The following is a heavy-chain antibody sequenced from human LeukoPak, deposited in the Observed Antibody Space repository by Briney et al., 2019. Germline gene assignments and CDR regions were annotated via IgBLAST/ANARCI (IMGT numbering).Heavy chain of an antibody. D-gene: IGHD3-16*02. J-gene: IGHJ4*02. Sequence: LVASVKVSCKASGYTFTSYDINWVRQATGQGLEWMGWMNPNSGNTGYAQKFQGRVTMTSNTSISTAYMELSSLRSEDTAVYYCARVRAMITFGGVIDHFDYWGQGTLVTVSS. CDR1: GYTFTSYD. V-gene: IGHV1-8*01. CDR2: MNPNSGNT. CDR3: ARVRAMITFGGVIDHFDY.